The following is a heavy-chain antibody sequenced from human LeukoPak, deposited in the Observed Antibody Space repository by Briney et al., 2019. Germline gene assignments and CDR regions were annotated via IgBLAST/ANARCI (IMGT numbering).Heavy chain of an antibody. V-gene: IGHV3-11*04. CDR2: ISSSGITR. CDR1: GFTFSDYY. J-gene: IGHJ4*02. Sequence: PGGSLRLSCAASGFTFSDYYMSWIREAPGKGLEWVSYISSSGITRYYADSVKGRFTMSRDNAKNSVHLQMNSLRAEDTAVYYCAXDLKGVAHFFEYWGQGILVTVSS. CDR3: AXDLKGVAHFFEY. D-gene: IGHD3-10*01.